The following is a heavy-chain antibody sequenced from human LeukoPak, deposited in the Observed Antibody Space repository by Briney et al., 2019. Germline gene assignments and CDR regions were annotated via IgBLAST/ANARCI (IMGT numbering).Heavy chain of an antibody. D-gene: IGHD1-26*01. J-gene: IGHJ4*02. Sequence: GASVKVSCKASGYTFTSYAMNWVRQAPGQGLEWMGWISAYNGNTNYAEKLQGRVTVTTDTSTSTAYVELRSLRSDDAAVYYCARDSVYSGSYSTWTPNLPSAPGIDYWGQGTLVTVSS. CDR3: ARDSVYSGSYSTWTPNLPSAPGIDY. CDR1: GYTFTSYA. V-gene: IGHV1-18*01. CDR2: ISAYNGNT.